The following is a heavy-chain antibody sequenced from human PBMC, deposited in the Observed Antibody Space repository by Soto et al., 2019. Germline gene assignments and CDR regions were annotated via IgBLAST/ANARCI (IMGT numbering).Heavy chain of an antibody. Sequence: VKVSCKASGYTFTSYAMHWVRQAPGQRLEWMGWINAYNGNTKYAQKLQGRVTMTTDTSTSTAYMELRSLRSDDTAVYYCARPRGYSYGFDYWGQGTLVTVSS. D-gene: IGHD5-18*01. V-gene: IGHV1-3*01. CDR2: INAYNGNT. CDR3: ARPRGYSYGFDY. CDR1: GYTFTSYA. J-gene: IGHJ4*02.